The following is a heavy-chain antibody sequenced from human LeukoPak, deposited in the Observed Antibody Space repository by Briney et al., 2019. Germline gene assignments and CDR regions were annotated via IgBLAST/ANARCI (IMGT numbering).Heavy chain of an antibody. CDR3: VTGHYDSRMYFDL. CDR2: IKFDGSLA. D-gene: IGHD3-16*01. CDR1: GLTFNTYW. V-gene: IGHV3-74*01. Sequence: GGSLRLSCGASGLTFNTYWIHWVPQAPGKGLVWVSQIKFDGSLASYADSVKGRFTISRDSTKNTLYLQMNSLGTEDTAVYYCVTGHYDSRMYFDLWGRGNLVIGSS. J-gene: IGHJ2*01.